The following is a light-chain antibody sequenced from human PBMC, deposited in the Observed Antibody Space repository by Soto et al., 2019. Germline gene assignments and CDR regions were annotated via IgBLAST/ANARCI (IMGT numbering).Light chain of an antibody. J-gene: IGLJ2*01. CDR1: SGHSSYA. V-gene: IGLV4-69*01. CDR2: VNIDGSH. CDR3: QTWGTGFSVV. Sequence: QSVLTQSPSASASLGASVKLTCTLSSGHSSYAIAWHQQQPETGPRYLMKVNIDGSHNKGTGIPDRFSGSSSGAERYLTISSLQSEDEADYYCQTWGTGFSVVFGGGTQLTVL.